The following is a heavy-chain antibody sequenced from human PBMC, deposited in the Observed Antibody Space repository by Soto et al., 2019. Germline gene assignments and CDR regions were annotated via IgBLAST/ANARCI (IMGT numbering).Heavy chain of an antibody. D-gene: IGHD2-8*01. CDR1: GLPFMSNG. CDR2: ISGDGADT. Sequence: GSLRVFVAAPGLPFMSNGMSWVRPAPGKGLEWVSSISGDGADTYYADSVRGRFTISRDNYKNTLSLQMNSLRDEATALYYWVKDFRCAEWGQGSRVTRSS. V-gene: IGHV3-23*01. CDR3: VKDFRCAE. J-gene: IGHJ4*01.